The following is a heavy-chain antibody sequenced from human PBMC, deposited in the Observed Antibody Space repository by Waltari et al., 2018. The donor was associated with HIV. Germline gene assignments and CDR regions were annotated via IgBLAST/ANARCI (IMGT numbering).Heavy chain of an antibody. CDR1: GSTFSRYD. J-gene: IGHJ4*02. CDR3: ATWEGRGQPSSYINY. V-gene: IGHV1-8*01. CDR2: MNPNSGNT. D-gene: IGHD1-26*01. Sequence: QVQLVQSGAEVKKPGASVKVSCKTSGSTFSRYDINWVRQATGQGPEWMGWMNPNSGNTGYAQKFQGRVFMTRNTSIRTVYMELIGLRSEDTAVYYCATWEGRGQPSSYINYWGQGTLVTVSS.